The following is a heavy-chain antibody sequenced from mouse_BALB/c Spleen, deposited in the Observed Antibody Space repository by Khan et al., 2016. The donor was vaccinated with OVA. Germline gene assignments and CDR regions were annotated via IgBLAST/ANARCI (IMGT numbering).Heavy chain of an antibody. CDR2: IYPSAGYT. Sequence: QVQLKQSGAELVKPGTSVKISCKASGYTFTNYWIGWVKQSPGHGLEWIGDIYPSAGYTNYNEKFKDKATLTADTSSRTAYMQLSSLTSEDSAVFCGTRWPRWYFDGWGPGTTVTVSS. J-gene: IGHJ1*01. CDR3: TRWPRWYFDG. CDR1: GYTFTNYW. V-gene: IGHV1-63*02.